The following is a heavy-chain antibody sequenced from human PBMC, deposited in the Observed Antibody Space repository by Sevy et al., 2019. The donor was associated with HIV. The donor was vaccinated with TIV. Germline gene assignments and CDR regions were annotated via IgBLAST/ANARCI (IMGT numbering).Heavy chain of an antibody. D-gene: IGHD6-19*01. J-gene: IGHJ4*02. CDR3: XREGSSGWYGELDY. Sequence: SETLSLTCTVSGGSISSGTYYWSWIRQPAGKGLEWIGRIYTSGSTNYNPFLKSRVTISVDTSKNQFSLKLSSVTAADTAVYYCXREGSSGWYGELDYWGQGTLVTVSS. CDR1: GGSISSGTYY. V-gene: IGHV4-61*02. CDR2: IYTSGST.